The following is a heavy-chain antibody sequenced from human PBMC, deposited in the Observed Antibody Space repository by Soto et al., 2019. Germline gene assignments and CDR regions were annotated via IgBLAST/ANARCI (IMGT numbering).Heavy chain of an antibody. Sequence: ASVKVCCNVFGYSLTDAPLHWVRQAPGTGLEWMGGFDPEDDEITYAQKFQDRVTMTDDTSAGTAYMELNSLRYEDTAVYYCGILRTGCGYYFCFSDIWGKGTMVSVSP. D-gene: IGHD3-22*01. CDR2: FDPEDDEI. CDR1: GYSLTDAP. J-gene: IGHJ4*02. CDR3: GILRTGCGYYFCFSDI. V-gene: IGHV1-24*01.